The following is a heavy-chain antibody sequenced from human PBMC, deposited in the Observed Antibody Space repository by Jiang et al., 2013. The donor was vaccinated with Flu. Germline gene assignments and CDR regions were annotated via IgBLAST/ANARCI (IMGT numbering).Heavy chain of an antibody. V-gene: IGHV1-46*01. Sequence: QLVESGAEVKKPGASVKVSCKASGYTFTSYYMHWVRQAPGQGLEWMGIINPSGGSTSYAQKFQGRVTMTRDTSTSTVYMELSSLRSEDTAVYYCARETYYSGSYEGNWFDPWGQGTLVTVSS. CDR2: INPSGGST. CDR3: ARETYYSGSYEGNWFDP. J-gene: IGHJ5*02. CDR1: GYTFTSYY. D-gene: IGHD1-26*01.